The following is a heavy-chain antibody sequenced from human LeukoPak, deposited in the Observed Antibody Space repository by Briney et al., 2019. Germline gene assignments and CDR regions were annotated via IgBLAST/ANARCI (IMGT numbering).Heavy chain of an antibody. Sequence: GGSLRLSCAASGFTVSSNEMSWVRQAPGKGLEWVSSISGGSTYYADSVKGRFTISRDNSKNTLYLQMNSLRAEDTAVYYCARFIPDSSGYYDYWGQGTLVTVSS. CDR2: ISGGST. V-gene: IGHV3-38*03. CDR1: GFTVSSNE. CDR3: ARFIPDSSGYYDY. J-gene: IGHJ4*02. D-gene: IGHD3-22*01.